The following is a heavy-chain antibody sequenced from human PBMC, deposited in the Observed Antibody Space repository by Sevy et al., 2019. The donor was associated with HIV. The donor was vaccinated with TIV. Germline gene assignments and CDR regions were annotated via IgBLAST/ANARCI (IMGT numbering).Heavy chain of an antibody. CDR3: TRPTSGSYSSAYYGMDV. CDR1: GFTFSGSA. CDR2: IRSKANSYAT. Sequence: GGSLRLSCAASGFTFSGSAMHWVRQASGKGLEWVGRIRSKANSYATAYAASVKGRFTISRDDSKNTAYLQMNSLKPEDTAVYYCTRPTSGSYSSAYYGMDVWGQGTTVTVSS. D-gene: IGHD1-26*01. V-gene: IGHV3-73*01. J-gene: IGHJ6*02.